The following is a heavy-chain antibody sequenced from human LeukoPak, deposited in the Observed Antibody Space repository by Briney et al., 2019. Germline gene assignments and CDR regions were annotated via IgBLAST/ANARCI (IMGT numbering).Heavy chain of an antibody. V-gene: IGHV3-53*01. CDR1: GFTVSSNY. D-gene: IGHD4-17*01. CDR3: ARTYGDYVYILGY. Sequence: PGGSLRLSCAASGFTVSSNYMSWVRQAPGQGLEWVSVIYSGGSTYYADSVKGRFTISRDISKNTGDHQMNSLRAEDTAVYYCARTYGDYVYILGYWGQGTLVTVSS. J-gene: IGHJ4*02. CDR2: IYSGGST.